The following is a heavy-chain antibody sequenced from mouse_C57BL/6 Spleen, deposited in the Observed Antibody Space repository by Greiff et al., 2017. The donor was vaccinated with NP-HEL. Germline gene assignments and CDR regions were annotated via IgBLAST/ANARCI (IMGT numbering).Heavy chain of an antibody. CDR3: AKLGRGSPYFDY. D-gene: IGHD4-1*01. Sequence: EVHLVESGGGLVKPGGSLKLSCAASGFTFSSYTMSWVRQTPDKRLEWVATISGGGGNTYYPDSVKGRFTISRDNAKNTLYLQMSSLRSEDTALYYCAKLGRGSPYFDYWGQGTTLTVSS. V-gene: IGHV5-9*01. J-gene: IGHJ2*01. CDR1: GFTFSSYT. CDR2: ISGGGGNT.